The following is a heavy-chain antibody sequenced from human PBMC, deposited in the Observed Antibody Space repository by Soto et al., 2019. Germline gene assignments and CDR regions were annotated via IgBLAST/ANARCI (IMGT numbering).Heavy chain of an antibody. CDR1: GYTFTRYD. Sequence: ASVKVSCKASGYTFTRYDINLVRQGTVQVLELIVWINPNVFNTGYAQKFQGRLTMAVNTCISTAYMEVSRVRSEDTAVYYCASDLDYWGQGTMVTVSS. CDR2: INPNVFNT. CDR3: ASDLDY. J-gene: IGHJ4*02. V-gene: IGHV1-8*01.